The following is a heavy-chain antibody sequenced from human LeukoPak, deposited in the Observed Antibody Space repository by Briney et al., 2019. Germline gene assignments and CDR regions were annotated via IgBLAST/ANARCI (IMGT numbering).Heavy chain of an antibody. Sequence: SETLSLTCAVYGGSFSGYYWSWIRQPPGKGLEWIGEINHSGSTNYNPSLKSRVTIPVDTSKNQFSLKLSSVTAADTAVYYCARTKYYYDSSGYRKYFDYWGQGTLVTVSS. CDR2: INHSGST. CDR3: ARTKYYYDSSGYRKYFDY. D-gene: IGHD3-22*01. CDR1: GGSFSGYY. J-gene: IGHJ4*02. V-gene: IGHV4-34*01.